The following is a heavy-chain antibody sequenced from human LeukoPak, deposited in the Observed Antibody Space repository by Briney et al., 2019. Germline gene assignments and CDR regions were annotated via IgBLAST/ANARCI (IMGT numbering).Heavy chain of an antibody. CDR3: ARPGYGSGSLDS. J-gene: IGHJ4*02. Sequence: KSSETLSLTCAVYGGSFSGHYWTWIRQPPGKGLEWIGEINHSGSTTYNPSLNSRVTISVDTSKNQFSLRLSSVTAADTAVYYCARPGYGSGSLDSWGQGTLVTVSS. V-gene: IGHV4-34*01. CDR1: GGSFSGHY. D-gene: IGHD3-10*01. CDR2: INHSGST.